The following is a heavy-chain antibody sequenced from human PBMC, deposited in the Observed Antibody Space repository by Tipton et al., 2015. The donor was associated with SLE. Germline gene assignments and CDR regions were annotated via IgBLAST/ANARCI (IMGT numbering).Heavy chain of an antibody. V-gene: IGHV4-30-2*06. CDR1: GGSLSSGGFL. D-gene: IGHD4-17*01. CDR2: IYHTGST. J-gene: IGHJ4*02. CDR3: ARGELTTVTTGGYFDY. Sequence: TLSLTCAVSGGSLSSGGFLWSWIRQSPGKGLEWIGDIYHTGSTYYSPSLKSRVIISEDRSKNQFSLKLSFVTAADTAVYYCARGELTTVTTGGYFDYWGQGTLVTVSS.